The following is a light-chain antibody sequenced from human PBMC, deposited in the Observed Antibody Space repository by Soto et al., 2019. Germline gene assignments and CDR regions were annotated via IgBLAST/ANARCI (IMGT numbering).Light chain of an antibody. V-gene: IGLV2-8*01. J-gene: IGLJ2*01. CDR3: SSFAGSNNVV. Sequence: QSALTQPPSASESPGQSVTISCTGTSSDVGGFNYVSWYQHHPGKAPKLMIYEVTRRPSGVPDRFSGSKSGNTASLTVSGLQAEDEADYYCSSFAGSNNVVFGGGTKVTVL. CDR1: SSDVGGFNY. CDR2: EVT.